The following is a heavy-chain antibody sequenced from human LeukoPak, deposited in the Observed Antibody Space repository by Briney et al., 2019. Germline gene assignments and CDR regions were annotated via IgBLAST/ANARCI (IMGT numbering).Heavy chain of an antibody. V-gene: IGHV2-5*02. CDR2: IYWDDDK. CDR1: GFSLYSSGVG. D-gene: IGHD1/OR15-1a*01. CDR3: AHRRPGHLTGWDNSYFDN. J-gene: IGHJ4*02. Sequence: RESGATLVIPTQTLTLTCTFSGFSLYSSGVGVGWIRQPPGRALEWLSVIYWDDDKRYNPSLRSRLTMSKDASRNQVFLVVANMDPVDTATYYCAHRRPGHLTGWDNSYFDNWGPGTLVTVSS.